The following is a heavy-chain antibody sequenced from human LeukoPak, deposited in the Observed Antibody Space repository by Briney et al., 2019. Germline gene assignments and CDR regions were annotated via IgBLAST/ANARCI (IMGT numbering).Heavy chain of an antibody. CDR1: GFTFSSYS. Sequence: GGSLRLSCAASGFTFSSYSMNWVRQAPGKGLEWVSSISSSTDYKYYADSVKGRFTISRDNSKNTLYLQMNSLRAEDTAVYYCAKDMISWGQGTLVTVSS. J-gene: IGHJ5*02. V-gene: IGHV3-21*01. CDR2: ISSSTDYK. CDR3: AKDMIS. D-gene: IGHD3-22*01.